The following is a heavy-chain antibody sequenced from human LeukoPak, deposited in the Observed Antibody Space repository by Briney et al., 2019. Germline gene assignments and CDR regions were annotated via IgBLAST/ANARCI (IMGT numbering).Heavy chain of an antibody. V-gene: IGHV1-2*02. CDR1: GYTFTGYY. D-gene: IGHD3-22*01. CDR2: INPNSGGT. CDR3: ARGNYYDSSGYYSLDY. Sequence: GASVTVSCKASGYTFTGYYMHWVRQAPGQGLEWMGWINPNSGGTNYAQKFQGRVTMIRDTSISTAYMELSRLRSDDTAVYYCARGNYYDSSGYYSLDYWGQGTLVTVSS. J-gene: IGHJ4*02.